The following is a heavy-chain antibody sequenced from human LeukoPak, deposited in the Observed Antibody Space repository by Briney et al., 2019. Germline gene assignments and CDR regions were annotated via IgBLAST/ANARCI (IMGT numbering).Heavy chain of an antibody. CDR1: GFTFSSYG. CDR3: ARGEGGWYHYYYGMDV. CDR2: IWYDGTDK. J-gene: IGHJ6*02. D-gene: IGHD6-19*01. V-gene: IGHV3-33*01. Sequence: GGSLRLSCAASGFTFSSYGMHWVRQAPGKGLEWVAVIWYDGTDKYYADSVKGRFTISRDNSKNTLYLQMNSLRAEDTAVYYCARGEGGWYHYYYGMDVWGQGTTVTVSS.